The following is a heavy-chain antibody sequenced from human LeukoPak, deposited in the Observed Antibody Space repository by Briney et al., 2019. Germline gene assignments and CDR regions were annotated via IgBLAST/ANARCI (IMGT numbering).Heavy chain of an antibody. V-gene: IGHV3-23*01. Sequence: GGSLRLSCAASGFRFSNYAMSWVRQAPGKGLEWVSAISGRSGSTYYADSVKGRFTISRDNSKNTLYLQMNSLRAEDTAVYYCAKSYDTSGYGSYDAYHIWGQGTMVTVSS. J-gene: IGHJ3*02. CDR2: ISGRSGST. CDR1: GFRFSNYA. CDR3: AKSYDTSGYGSYDAYHI. D-gene: IGHD3-22*01.